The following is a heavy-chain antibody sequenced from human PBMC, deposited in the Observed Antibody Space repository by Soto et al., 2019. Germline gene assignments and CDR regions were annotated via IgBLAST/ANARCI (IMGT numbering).Heavy chain of an antibody. CDR2: IYYSGST. D-gene: IGHD5-18*01. V-gene: IGHV4-31*03. CDR3: ARSTTAMVTGQLDY. J-gene: IGHJ4*02. CDR1: GGSISSGGYY. Sequence: QVQLQESGPGLVKPSQTLSLTCTVSGGSISSGGYYWSWIRQHPGKGLEWIGYIYYSGSTYYNPSLKSRVTXSVXTXKNQFSLKLSSVTAADTAVYYCARSTTAMVTGQLDYWGQGTLVTVSS.